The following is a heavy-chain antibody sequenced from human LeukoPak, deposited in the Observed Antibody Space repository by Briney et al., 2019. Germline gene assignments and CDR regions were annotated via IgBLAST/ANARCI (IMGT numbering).Heavy chain of an antibody. CDR1: GFTFSSYS. J-gene: IGHJ4*02. V-gene: IGHV3-21*01. D-gene: IGHD2-2*01. CDR3: ARDTPYCSSTSCHSEPYYFDY. Sequence: GGSLRLSCAASGFTFSSYSMNWVRQAPGKGLEWVSSISSSSYIYYADSVKGRFTISRDNAKNSLYLQMNSLRAEDTAVYYCARDTPYCSSTSCHSEPYYFDYWGQGTLVTVSS. CDR2: ISSSSYI.